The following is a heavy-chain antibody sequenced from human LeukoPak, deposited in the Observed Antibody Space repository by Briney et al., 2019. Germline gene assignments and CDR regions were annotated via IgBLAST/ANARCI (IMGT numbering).Heavy chain of an antibody. CDR2: INPNSGGT. D-gene: IGHD3-10*01. J-gene: IGHJ3*02. CDR1: GYTFTGYY. Sequence: ASVKVSCKASGYTFTGYYMHWVRQAPGQGLEWMGWINPNSGGTNYAQKFQGRVTMTRDTSISTAYMELSRLRSDDTAVYYCARDRDVFAGGAFDIWGQGTMVTVSS. CDR3: ARDRDVFAGGAFDI. V-gene: IGHV1-2*02.